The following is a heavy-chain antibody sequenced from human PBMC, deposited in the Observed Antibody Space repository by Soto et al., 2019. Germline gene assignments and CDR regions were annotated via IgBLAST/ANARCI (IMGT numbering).Heavy chain of an antibody. CDR3: AKGGSSGRGWCDP. V-gene: IGHV3-23*01. D-gene: IGHD6-19*01. CDR2: ISGSGGST. J-gene: IGHJ5*02. Sequence: EVQLLESGGGLVQPGGSLRLSCAASGFTFSSYGMSWVRQAPGKGLEWVSHISGSGGSTYYADSVKGRFTISRDNSKNTLFLQMNSLRAEDTAEYYCAKGGSSGRGWCDPGGQETLVTVSS. CDR1: GFTFSSYG.